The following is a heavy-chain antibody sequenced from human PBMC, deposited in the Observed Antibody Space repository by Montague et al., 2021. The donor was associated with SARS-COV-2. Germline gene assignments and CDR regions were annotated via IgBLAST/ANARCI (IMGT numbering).Heavy chain of an antibody. Sequence: SETLSLTCSVSGGSFDSDNFFWGWTRQPPGKRLEWIGVISNGGRTFDNPSLKSRVTISVHTSRNQLSLNVKSVTAADTAVYYCARHRRYDVVTYYPDFWGQGILVTVSS. V-gene: IGHV4-39*01. CDR2: ISNGGRT. D-gene: IGHD3-9*01. CDR1: GGSFDSDNFF. J-gene: IGHJ4*02. CDR3: ARHRRYDVVTYYPDF.